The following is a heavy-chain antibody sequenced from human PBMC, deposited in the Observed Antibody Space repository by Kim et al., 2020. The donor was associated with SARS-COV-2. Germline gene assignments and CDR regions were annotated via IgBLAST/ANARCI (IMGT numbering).Heavy chain of an antibody. CDR1: GYTFTSYA. J-gene: IGHJ4*02. V-gene: IGHV1-3*01. CDR2: INAGNGNT. Sequence: ASVKVSCKASGYTFTSYAMHWVRQAPGQRLEWMGWINAGNGNTKYSQKFQGRVTITRDTSASTAYMELSSLRSEDTAVYYCARAKVPTYYYGSGSYSPLGYWGQGTLVTVSS. CDR3: ARAKVPTYYYGSGSYSPLGY. D-gene: IGHD3-10*01.